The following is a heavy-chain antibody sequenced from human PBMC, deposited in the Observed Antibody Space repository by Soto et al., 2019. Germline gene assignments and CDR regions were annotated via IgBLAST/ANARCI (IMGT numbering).Heavy chain of an antibody. CDR1: GGSISSDDYY. CDR2: IYYSGST. CDR3: ARGTRDYFDY. Sequence: SETLSLTCTVSGGSISSDDYYWSWIRQPPGKGLEWIGYIYYSGSTYYNPSLRSRVSISLDTSKNQFSLKLSSVTAADTAVYYCARGTRDYFDYWGQGTLVTVSS. J-gene: IGHJ4*02. V-gene: IGHV4-30-4*01.